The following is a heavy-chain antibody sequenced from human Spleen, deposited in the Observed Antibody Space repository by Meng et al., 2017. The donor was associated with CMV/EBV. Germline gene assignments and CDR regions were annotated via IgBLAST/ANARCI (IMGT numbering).Heavy chain of an antibody. Sequence: SETLSLTCTVSDGSISSDTYYWSWIRQYPGKGLEWIGYIYYSGSTYYNPSLKSRGTISMDTSKNQFSLKLNSVTAADTAVYYCARDYCSSSKGMDVWGQGTTVTVSS. D-gene: IGHD6-6*01. J-gene: IGHJ6*02. CDR3: ARDYCSSSKGMDV. CDR2: IYYSGST. V-gene: IGHV4-31*03. CDR1: DGSISSDTYY.